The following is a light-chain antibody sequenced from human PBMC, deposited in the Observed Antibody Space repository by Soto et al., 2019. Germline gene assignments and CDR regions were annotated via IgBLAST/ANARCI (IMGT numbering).Light chain of an antibody. CDR3: SSYTSSATYL. CDR1: SSDVGGYNY. V-gene: IGLV2-14*03. J-gene: IGLJ1*01. CDR2: DVN. Sequence: QSVLTQPASVSGSPGQSIILSCTGTSSDVGGYNYVNWYQQDPGKAPKLLIFDVNNRPSGVSNRFSGSKSGNTASLTISGLQPEDEADYFCSSYTSSATYLFGTGTKVTVL.